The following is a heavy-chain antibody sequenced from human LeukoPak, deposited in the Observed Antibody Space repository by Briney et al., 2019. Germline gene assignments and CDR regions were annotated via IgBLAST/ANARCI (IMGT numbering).Heavy chain of an antibody. J-gene: IGHJ4*02. CDR2: IYYSGST. Sequence: SETLSLTCTVSGGSISSGSYYWSWIRQPPGKGLEWIGYIYYSGSTNYNPSLKSRVTISVDTSKNQFSLKLSSVTAADTAVYYCAREVEMAATSYFDYWGQGTLVTVSS. CDR3: AREVEMAATSYFDY. D-gene: IGHD5-24*01. V-gene: IGHV4-61*01. CDR1: GGSISSGSYY.